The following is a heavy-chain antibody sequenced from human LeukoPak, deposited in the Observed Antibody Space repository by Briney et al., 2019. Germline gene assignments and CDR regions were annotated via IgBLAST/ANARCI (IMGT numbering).Heavy chain of an antibody. CDR2: ISSSSSYI. V-gene: IGHV3-21*01. CDR1: GFTXSSYS. J-gene: IGHJ5*02. Sequence: GSLRLSCXASGFTXSSYSMNWVRQAPGKGLEWVSSISSSSSYIYYADSVKGRFTISRDNAKNSLYLQMNSLRAEDTAVYYCARDHGSGSYYSWGQGTLVTVSS. D-gene: IGHD3-10*01. CDR3: ARDHGSGSYYS.